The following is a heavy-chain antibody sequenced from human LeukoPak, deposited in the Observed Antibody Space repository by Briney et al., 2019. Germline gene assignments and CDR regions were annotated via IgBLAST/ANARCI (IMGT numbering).Heavy chain of an antibody. CDR1: GGSTSSSNW. CDR2: IYHSGST. V-gene: IGHV4-4*02. Sequence: SETLSLTCAVSGGSTSSSNWWSWVRQPPGKGLEWIGEIYHSGSTNYNPSLKSRVTISVDKSKNQFSLKLSSVTAADTAVYYCARGRARTYCSGGSRLGYWGQGTLVTVSS. J-gene: IGHJ4*02. D-gene: IGHD2-15*01. CDR3: ARGRARTYCSGGSRLGY.